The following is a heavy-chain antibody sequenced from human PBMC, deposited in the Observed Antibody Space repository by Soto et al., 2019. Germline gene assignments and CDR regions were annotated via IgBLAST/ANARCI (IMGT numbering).Heavy chain of an antibody. CDR1: GFTFSNYN. Sequence: EVQLVESGGGLVKPGGSLRLSCAASGFTFSNYNMNWVRQAPGKGLEWLSSISSSSSYIDYADSVKGRFTISRDNAKNLLISQIDQPGGQDKAFYYCARYSGSWYLYYFDYWGQGALVTVSS. CDR2: ISSSSSYI. V-gene: IGHV3-21*01. J-gene: IGHJ4*02. CDR3: ARYSGSWYLYYFDY. D-gene: IGHD6-13*01.